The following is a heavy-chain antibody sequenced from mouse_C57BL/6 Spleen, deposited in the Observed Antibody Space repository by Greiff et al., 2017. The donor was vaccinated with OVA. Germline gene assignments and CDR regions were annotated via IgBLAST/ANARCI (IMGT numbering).Heavy chain of an antibody. Sequence: VQLQQSGPELVKPGASVKIPCKASGYTFTDYNMDWVKQSHGKSLEWIGDINPNNGGTIYNQKFKGKATLTVDKSSSTAYMELRSLTSEDTAVYDCARQGHGYPFAYWGQGTLVTVSA. CDR1: GYTFTDYN. D-gene: IGHD2-2*01. J-gene: IGHJ3*01. CDR2: INPNNGGT. V-gene: IGHV1-18*01. CDR3: ARQGHGYPFAY.